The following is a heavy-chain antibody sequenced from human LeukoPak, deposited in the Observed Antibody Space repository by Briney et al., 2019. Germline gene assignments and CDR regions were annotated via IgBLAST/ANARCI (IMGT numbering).Heavy chain of an antibody. CDR2: IYYSGST. Sequence: SETLSLTCTVFGGSISSYYWTWIRQPPGKGLEWIGYIYYSGSTNYNPSLKSRVTISVDTSKNQFFLKLSSVTAADTPVYYCARLGRYYYDSRVDYWGQGTLVTVSS. CDR3: ARLGRYYYDSRVDY. D-gene: IGHD3-22*01. J-gene: IGHJ4*02. CDR1: GGSISSYY. V-gene: IGHV4-59*01.